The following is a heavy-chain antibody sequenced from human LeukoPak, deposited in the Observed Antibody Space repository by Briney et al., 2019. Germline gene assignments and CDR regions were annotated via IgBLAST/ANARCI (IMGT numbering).Heavy chain of an antibody. Sequence: PGGSLRLSCAASGFTFSNYGMHWVRQAPGKGLEWVAVISDDGSKKYYADSVKGRFTISRDNSKIMLYLQMNSLRAEDTAVYYCAKDEGHSGSFGGHNWFDPWGQGTLVTVSS. CDR3: AKDEGHSGSFGGHNWFDP. D-gene: IGHD1-26*01. J-gene: IGHJ5*02. V-gene: IGHV3-30*18. CDR1: GFTFSNYG. CDR2: ISDDGSKK.